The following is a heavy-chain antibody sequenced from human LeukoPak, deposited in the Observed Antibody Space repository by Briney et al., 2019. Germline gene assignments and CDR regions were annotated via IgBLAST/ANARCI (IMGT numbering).Heavy chain of an antibody. D-gene: IGHD3-22*01. J-gene: IGHJ6*02. CDR2: IDPSDSYP. Sequence: GESLQISCKCSGYRFTSYWISWVRQMPGKGLEWMGRIDPSDSYPNYSPSFQGHVTISADKSISTAYLQWSSLKASDTAMYYCARSDSSGYYYYGMDVWGQGTTVTVSS. V-gene: IGHV5-10-1*01. CDR1: GYRFTSYW. CDR3: ARSDSSGYYYYGMDV.